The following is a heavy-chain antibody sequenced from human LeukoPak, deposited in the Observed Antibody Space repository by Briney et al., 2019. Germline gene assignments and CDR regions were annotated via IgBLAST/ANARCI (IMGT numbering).Heavy chain of an antibody. J-gene: IGHJ4*02. D-gene: IGHD6-13*01. CDR3: AKSGRGQQLVDY. CDR2: IWYGGSNK. Sequence: GGSLRLSCAASGFTFSSYGMHWVRQAPGKGLEWVAVIWYGGSNKYYADSVKGRFTISRDNSKNTLYLQMNSLRAEDTAVYYCAKSGRGQQLVDYWGQGTLVTVSS. V-gene: IGHV3-30*02. CDR1: GFTFSSYG.